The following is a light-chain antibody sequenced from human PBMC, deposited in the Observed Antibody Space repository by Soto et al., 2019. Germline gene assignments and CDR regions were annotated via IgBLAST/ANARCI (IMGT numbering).Light chain of an antibody. CDR1: QSITNS. Sequence: DIQMTQSPSSLSASVRDRVTITCRASQSITNSLNWYQQKPGKAPELLIYAASSLQSGVPSRFSGSGSGTDFTLTISSLQPEDFATCYCQQSYSTPRTFGQGTKVDIK. CDR3: QQSYSTPRT. V-gene: IGKV1-39*01. J-gene: IGKJ1*01. CDR2: AAS.